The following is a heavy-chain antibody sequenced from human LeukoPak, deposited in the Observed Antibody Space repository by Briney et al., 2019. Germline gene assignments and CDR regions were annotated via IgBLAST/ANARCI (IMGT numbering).Heavy chain of an antibody. V-gene: IGHV3-21*01. J-gene: IGHJ6*02. CDR1: GFTFSSYT. D-gene: IGHD2-2*01. CDR2: ITTSDGNT. Sequence: GGSLRLSCAASGFTFSSYTMSWVRQAPGKGLEWVSTITTSDGNTYYADSVKGRFTISRDNAKNSLYLQMNSLRAEDTAVYYCARELPDYYYGMDVWGQGTTVTVSS. CDR3: ARELPDYYYGMDV.